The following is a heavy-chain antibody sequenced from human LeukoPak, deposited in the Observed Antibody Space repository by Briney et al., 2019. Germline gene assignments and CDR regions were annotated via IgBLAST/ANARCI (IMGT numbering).Heavy chain of an antibody. CDR1: GYSISSGYY. D-gene: IGHD3-22*01. V-gene: IGHV4-38-2*02. J-gene: IGHJ4*02. Sequence: SEALSLTCTVSGYSISSGYYWGWIRQPPGKGLEWIGSIYHSGSTYYNPSLKSRVTISVDTSKNQFSLKLSSVTAADTAVYYCARDNYDSSGYYGGFDYWGRGTLVTVSS. CDR3: ARDNYDSSGYYGGFDY. CDR2: IYHSGST.